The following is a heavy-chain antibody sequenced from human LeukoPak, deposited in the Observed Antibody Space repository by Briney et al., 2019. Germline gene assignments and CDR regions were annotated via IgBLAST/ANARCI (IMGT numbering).Heavy chain of an antibody. CDR1: GYTFTGYY. CDR3: ARDAGYCSSISCRYNWFDP. D-gene: IGHD2-2*01. Sequence: ASVKVSCKASGYTFTGYYMHWVRQAPGQGLEWMGWINPNSGGTDYAQKFQGRVTMTRDTSISTAYMELSRLRSDDTAVYYCARDAGYCSSISCRYNWFDPWGQGTLVTVSS. J-gene: IGHJ5*02. CDR2: INPNSGGT. V-gene: IGHV1-2*02.